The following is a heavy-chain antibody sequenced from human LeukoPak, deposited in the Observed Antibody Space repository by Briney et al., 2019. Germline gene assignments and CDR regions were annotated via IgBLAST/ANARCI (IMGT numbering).Heavy chain of an antibody. V-gene: IGHV1-2*02. J-gene: IGHJ4*02. CDR2: INPNSGGT. Sequence: ASVKVSCKASGYTFTGYYMHWVRQAPGQGLEWMGWINPNSGGTNYAQKFQGRVTMTRDTSISTAYMELSRLRSDDTAVYYCARDRVVEYYGSGSYYSLDYWGQGTLVTVSS. CDR1: GYTFTGYY. CDR3: ARDRVVEYYGSGSYYSLDY. D-gene: IGHD3-10*01.